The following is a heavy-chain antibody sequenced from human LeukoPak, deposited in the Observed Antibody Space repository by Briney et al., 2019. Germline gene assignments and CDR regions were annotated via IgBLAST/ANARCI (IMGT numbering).Heavy chain of an antibody. J-gene: IGHJ4*02. CDR1: GITLSNYG. CDR2: ISDSGGRT. CDR3: AKRGVVIRVILVGFHKEANYLDF. D-gene: IGHD3-22*01. V-gene: IGHV3-23*01. Sequence: GGSLRLSCAVSGITLSNYGMSWVRQAPGKGLEWVAGISDSGGRTNYADSVKGRFTISRDNPKNTLYLQMNSLRAEDTAVYFCAKRGVVIRVILVGFHKEANYLDFWGQGALVTVSS.